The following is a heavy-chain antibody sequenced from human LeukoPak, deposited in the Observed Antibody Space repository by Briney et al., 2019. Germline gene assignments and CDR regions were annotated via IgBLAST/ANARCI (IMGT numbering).Heavy chain of an antibody. CDR2: IRSKANSYAT. V-gene: IGHV3-73*01. D-gene: IGHD5-24*01. CDR3: TSPGVEMATIRNYYYYYMDV. J-gene: IGHJ6*03. Sequence: GGSLRLSCAASGFTFSGSAMHWVRQASGKGLEWVGRIRSKANSYATAYAASVKGRFTISRDDSKNTAYLQMNSLKTEDTAVYYCTSPGVEMATIRNYYYYYMDVWGKGTTVTVSS. CDR1: GFTFSGSA.